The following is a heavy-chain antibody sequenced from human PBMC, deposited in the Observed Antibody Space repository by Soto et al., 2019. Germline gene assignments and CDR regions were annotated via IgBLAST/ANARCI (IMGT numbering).Heavy chain of an antibody. J-gene: IGHJ6*02. D-gene: IGHD2-15*01. V-gene: IGHV1-58*02. CDR1: GFTFTSSA. CDR2: IVVGRGNT. CDR3: AADRGYCSGGRCYHDYYGMDV. Sequence: QMQLVQSGPEVKKPGTSVKVSCTASGFTFTSSAMQWVRQARGQRLEWIGWIVVGRGNTNYAQKFQERVTITRDMSTSTAYMELSSLRSEDTAVYYCAADRGYCSGGRCYHDYYGMDVWGQGTTVTVSS.